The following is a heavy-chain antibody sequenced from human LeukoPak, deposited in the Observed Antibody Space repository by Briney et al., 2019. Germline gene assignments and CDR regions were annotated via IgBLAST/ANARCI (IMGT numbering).Heavy chain of an antibody. J-gene: IGHJ4*02. CDR2: IYYTGST. Sequence: SETLSLTCTVSGGSFSSSSYYWGWIRQPPGKGLEWIGNIYYTGSTYYNPSLKSRVTISVDTSKNQFSLKLSSVTAADTAVYYCARLTYYYGSGSYTLIDYWGQGTLVTVSS. D-gene: IGHD3-10*01. CDR3: ARLTYYYGSGSYTLIDY. V-gene: IGHV4-39*07. CDR1: GGSFSSSSYY.